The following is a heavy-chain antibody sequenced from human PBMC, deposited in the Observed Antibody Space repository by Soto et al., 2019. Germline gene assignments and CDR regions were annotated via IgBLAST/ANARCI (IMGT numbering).Heavy chain of an antibody. CDR1: GYSFTIYW. J-gene: IGHJ5*02. D-gene: IGHD2-2*01. V-gene: IGHV5-51*01. CDR2: IYPGDSDT. Sequence: GESLKISCNGSGYSFTIYWIGWVRQMPGKGLEWMGIIYPGDSDTRYSPSFQGRVTISADKSISTAYLQWSSLKASDTAMYYCASAPAASEWFDPWGQGTLVTVS. CDR3: ASAPAASEWFDP.